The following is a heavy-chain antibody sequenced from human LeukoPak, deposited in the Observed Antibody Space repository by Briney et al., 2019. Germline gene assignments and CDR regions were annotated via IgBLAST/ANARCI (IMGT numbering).Heavy chain of an antibody. CDR3: ARHVGSWSTGWLDL. D-gene: IGHD6-13*01. J-gene: IGHJ5*02. CDR1: GFTFSSHA. V-gene: IGHV3-23*01. Sequence: PGGSLRLSCVASGFTFSSHALSWVRQAPRKGLEWVSGISNNADSAYYAASVKGRFTISRDDSKNTLFLQMNSLGAEDTAVYYCARHVGSWSTGWLDLWGQGTLVSVSS. CDR2: ISNNADSA.